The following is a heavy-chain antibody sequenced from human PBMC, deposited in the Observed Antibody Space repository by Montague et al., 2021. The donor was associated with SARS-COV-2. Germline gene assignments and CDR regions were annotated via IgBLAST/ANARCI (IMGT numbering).Heavy chain of an antibody. V-gene: IGHV4-59*01. D-gene: IGHD2-21*01. J-gene: IGHJ6*02. CDR3: ARGGGYCNYGLDV. CDR2: TYYSGST. Sequence: SETLSLTCTVSGGSISNYYWCWIRQPPGRGLEWIGYTYYSGSTDYSPSPRSRVTISLDTSKNQFSLKVTSATAADTAVYYCARGGGYCNYGLDVWGPGTTVTVSS. CDR1: GGSISNYY.